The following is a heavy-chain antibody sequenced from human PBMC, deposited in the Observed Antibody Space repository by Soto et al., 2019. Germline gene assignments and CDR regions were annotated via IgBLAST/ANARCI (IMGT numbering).Heavy chain of an antibody. V-gene: IGHV1-69*01. CDR1: GGTFSSYA. CDR2: IIPICGTA. J-gene: IGHJ6*02. Sequence: QVQLVQSGAEVKKPGSSVKVSCKASGGTFSSYAISWVRQAPGQGLEWMGGIIPICGTANYAQKFQGRVTNSADESTSTAYMELSSLRSEDTAVYYCPRQYDYVWGSYRYTGDYYYGMDVWGQGTTVTVSS. CDR3: PRQYDYVWGSYRYTGDYYYGMDV. D-gene: IGHD3-16*02.